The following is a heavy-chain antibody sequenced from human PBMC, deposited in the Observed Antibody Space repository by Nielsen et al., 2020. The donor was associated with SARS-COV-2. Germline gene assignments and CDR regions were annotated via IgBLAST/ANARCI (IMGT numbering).Heavy chain of an antibody. CDR1: GYTLTELS. V-gene: IGHV1-24*01. CDR3: ARVVRKITFGGVIAHFDY. D-gene: IGHD3-16*02. J-gene: IGHJ4*02. Sequence: ASVKVSCKVSGYTLTELSMHWVRQAPGKGLEWMGGFDPEDGETIYAQKFQGRVTMTEDTSTDTAYMELRSLRSDDTAVYYCARVVRKITFGGVIAHFDYWGQGTLVTVSS. CDR2: FDPEDGET.